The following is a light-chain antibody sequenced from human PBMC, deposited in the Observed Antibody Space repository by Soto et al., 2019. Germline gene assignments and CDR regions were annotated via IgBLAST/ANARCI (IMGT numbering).Light chain of an antibody. CDR3: QQSYSVPPT. J-gene: IGKJ2*01. Sequence: DIPMTQSPSFLFASVGDRVTITCRASQSISSYINWYHQKPEKAPKLLIYAASTLQSGVPSRFSGSGSGTDFSLTISSLQPEDFATYYCQQSYSVPPTFGQGTKLEIK. V-gene: IGKV1-39*01. CDR2: AAS. CDR1: QSISSY.